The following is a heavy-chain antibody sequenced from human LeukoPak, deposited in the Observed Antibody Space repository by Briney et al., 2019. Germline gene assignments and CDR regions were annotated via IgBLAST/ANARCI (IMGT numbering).Heavy chain of an antibody. D-gene: IGHD3-10*01. Sequence: AQKLQGRVTMTTDTSTSTAYMELRSLRSDDTAVYYCAREDSQGSGSYLGYFQHWGQGTLVTVSS. CDR3: AREDSQGSGSYLGYFQH. J-gene: IGHJ1*01. V-gene: IGHV1-18*01.